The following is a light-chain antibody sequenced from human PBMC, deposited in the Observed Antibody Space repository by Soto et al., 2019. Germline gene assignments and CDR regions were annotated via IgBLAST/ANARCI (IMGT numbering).Light chain of an antibody. J-gene: IGLJ2*01. CDR1: SSDVGRYNY. Sequence: QSALTQPASVSGSPGQSITISCTGTSSDVGRYNYVSWYQQHPGKVPKLMIYEVTNRPSGVSNRFSGSKSGNTASLTISGLQAEDEGDYYCSSYTSSSTLVFGGGTKVTVL. CDR3: SSYTSSSTLV. CDR2: EVT. V-gene: IGLV2-14*01.